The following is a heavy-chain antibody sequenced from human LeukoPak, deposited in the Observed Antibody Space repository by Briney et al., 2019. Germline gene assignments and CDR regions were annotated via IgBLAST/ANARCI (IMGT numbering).Heavy chain of an antibody. V-gene: IGHV4-59*11. CDR2: IYYSGST. J-gene: IGHJ6*02. D-gene: IGHD5-24*01. Sequence: SETLSLTCTVSGGSISSHYWSWMRQPPGKGLEWIGYIYYSGSTNYNPSLKSRVTISVDTSKNQFSLKLSSVTAADTAVYYCASRRDGYNSYYYGMDVWGQGTTVTVSS. CDR3: ASRRDGYNSYYYGMDV. CDR1: GGSISSHY.